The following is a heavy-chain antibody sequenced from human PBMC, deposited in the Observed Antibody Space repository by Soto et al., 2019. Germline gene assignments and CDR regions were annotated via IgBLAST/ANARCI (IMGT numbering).Heavy chain of an antibody. J-gene: IGHJ4*02. Sequence: ASVKVSCKASGGTFSRHAIAGVRQAPGQGLEWMGGISPTFGTATYAPKFQGRVAISADRSSNTAYMELSSLRSQDTAVYYCASERSAQYFDSWGQGTVVTVSS. CDR3: ASERSAQYFDS. D-gene: IGHD1-26*01. CDR2: ISPTFGTA. CDR1: GGTFSRHA. V-gene: IGHV1-69*06.